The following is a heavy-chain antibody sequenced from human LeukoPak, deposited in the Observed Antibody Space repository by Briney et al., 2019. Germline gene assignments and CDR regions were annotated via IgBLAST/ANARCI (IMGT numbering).Heavy chain of an antibody. J-gene: IGHJ4*02. CDR3: ARERIAAAGTALFY. Sequence: ASVKVSCKASGYTFTGYYIHWVRQVPGQGLERMGWINPNSGGTNYAKKFQGRGTMTRDTSISTAYMELSRLRSDDTAVYYCARERIAAAGTALFYWGQGTLVTVSS. V-gene: IGHV1-2*02. D-gene: IGHD6-13*01. CDR1: GYTFTGYY. CDR2: INPNSGGT.